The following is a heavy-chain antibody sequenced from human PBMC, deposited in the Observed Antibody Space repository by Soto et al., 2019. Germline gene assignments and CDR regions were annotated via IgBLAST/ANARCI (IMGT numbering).Heavy chain of an antibody. V-gene: IGHV1-3*01. J-gene: IGHJ5*02. CDR1: GYTFTSYA. Sequence: QVQLVQSGAEVKKPGASVKASCKASGYTFTSYAMHWVRQAPGQRLEWMGWINAGNGNTKYSQKFQGRVTITRDTSASTAYMELSSLRSEDTAVYYCARDFSAGGFDPWGQGTLVTVSS. D-gene: IGHD6-19*01. CDR2: INAGNGNT. CDR3: ARDFSAGGFDP.